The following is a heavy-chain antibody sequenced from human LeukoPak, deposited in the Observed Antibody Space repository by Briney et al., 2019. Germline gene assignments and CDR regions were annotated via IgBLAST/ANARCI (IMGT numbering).Heavy chain of an antibody. CDR1: GGSFSGYY. CDR3: ARLYYYDTSSQAY. Sequence: SETLSLTCDVYGGSFSGYYWRWLRQPPGKGLEWIGEINHSGSTNYNPPLKSRVTISVDTSKNQFSLKLSSVTAADTAVYYCARLYYYDTSSQAYWGQGTLVTVSS. CDR2: INHSGST. J-gene: IGHJ4*02. D-gene: IGHD3-22*01. V-gene: IGHV4-34*01.